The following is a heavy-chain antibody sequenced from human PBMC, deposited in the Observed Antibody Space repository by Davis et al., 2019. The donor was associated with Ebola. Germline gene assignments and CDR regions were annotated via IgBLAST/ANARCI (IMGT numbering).Heavy chain of an antibody. CDR3: ANLGSGSHYEDFDF. Sequence: GGSLRLSCAASGFTFSGYGMHWVRQAPGKGLEWVALISYDGGKEYYADSVKGRFTISRDNSKDTVYLQMNSLRVEDTAVYYCANLGSGSHYEDFDFWGQGTLVTVSS. CDR1: GFTFSGYG. J-gene: IGHJ4*02. V-gene: IGHV3-30*18. CDR2: ISYDGGKE. D-gene: IGHD3-10*01.